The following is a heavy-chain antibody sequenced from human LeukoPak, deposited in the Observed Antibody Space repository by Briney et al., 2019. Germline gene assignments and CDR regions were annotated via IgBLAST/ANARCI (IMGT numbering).Heavy chain of an antibody. Sequence: GGSLRLSCAASGFTFSNYWMSWVRQAPGKGLEWVANIKQDGSEKYYVDSVKGRFTISRDNAKNSLYLQMNSLRAEDTAVYYCARDRGYCSGGSCYDDCWGQGTLVTASS. CDR1: GFTFSNYW. CDR2: IKQDGSEK. CDR3: ARDRGYCSGGSCYDDC. V-gene: IGHV3-7*04. D-gene: IGHD2-15*01. J-gene: IGHJ4*02.